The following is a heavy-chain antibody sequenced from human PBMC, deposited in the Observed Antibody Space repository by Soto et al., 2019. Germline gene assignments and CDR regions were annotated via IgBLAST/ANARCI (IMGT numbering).Heavy chain of an antibody. V-gene: IGHV4-59*08. CDR3: ARLAEIANSWYFYL. Sequence: QVQLQESGPGLVKPSETLSLTCTVSGGSISSYYWSWIRQPPGKGLEWIGYIYYSGSTNYNPSLKSRVTISVDTSKNQFSLKLSSVTAADTAVYYCARLAEIANSWYFYLWGRGTLVTVSS. D-gene: IGHD2-21*01. J-gene: IGHJ2*01. CDR2: IYYSGST. CDR1: GGSISSYY.